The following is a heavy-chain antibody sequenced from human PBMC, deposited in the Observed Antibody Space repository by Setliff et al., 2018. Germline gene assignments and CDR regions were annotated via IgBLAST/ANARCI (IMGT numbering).Heavy chain of an antibody. Sequence: GGSLRLSCAASGFTFSNHWMTWFRKAPGKGLEWVSSISPDSIHIYYADSVKGRFTISRDNDKNSMYLQMNSLGAEDTAVYYCARDNGRLPTEKSPYYFYYMDVWGEGTTVTVSS. CDR2: ISPDSIHI. J-gene: IGHJ6*03. D-gene: IGHD4-4*01. V-gene: IGHV3-21*01. CDR1: GFTFSNHW. CDR3: ARDNGRLPTEKSPYYFYYMDV.